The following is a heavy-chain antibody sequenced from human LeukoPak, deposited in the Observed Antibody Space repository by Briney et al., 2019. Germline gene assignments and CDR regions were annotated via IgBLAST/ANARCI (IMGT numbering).Heavy chain of an antibody. CDR2: IWYDGSNK. D-gene: IGHD3-3*01. J-gene: IGHJ6*02. CDR1: GFTFSSYA. CDR3: ARDSAYFDFWSGRYYYYGMDV. Sequence: GGSLRLSCAASGFTFSSYAMHWVRQAPGKGLEWVAVIWYDGSNKYYADSVKGRFTISRDNSKNTLYLQMNSLRAEDTAVYYCARDSAYFDFWSGRYYYYGMDVWGQGTTVTVSS. V-gene: IGHV3-33*08.